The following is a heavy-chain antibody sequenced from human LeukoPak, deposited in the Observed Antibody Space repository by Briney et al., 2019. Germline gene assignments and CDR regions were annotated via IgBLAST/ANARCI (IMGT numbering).Heavy chain of an antibody. V-gene: IGHV4-59*01. CDR1: GGSISSYY. CDR3: ARSDFWSGYYIGGYYYGMDV. Sequence: SETLSPTCTVSGGSISSYYWSWIRQPPGKGLEWIGYIYYSGSTNYNPSLKSRVTISVDTSKNQFSLKLSSVTAADTAVYYCARSDFWSGYYIGGYYYGMDVWGQGTTVTVSS. D-gene: IGHD3-3*01. J-gene: IGHJ6*02. CDR2: IYYSGST.